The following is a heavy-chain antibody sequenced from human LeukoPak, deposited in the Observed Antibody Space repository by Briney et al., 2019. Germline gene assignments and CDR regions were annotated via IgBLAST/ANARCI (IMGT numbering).Heavy chain of an antibody. CDR1: GGTFSSYA. V-gene: IGHV1-69*13. D-gene: IGHD5-24*01. Sequence: SVKVSCKASGGTFSSYAISWVRQAPGQGLEWMGGIIPIFGTANYAQKFQGRVTITADESTSTAYMELSSLRSEDTAVYYCARIRDGYSPMYYFDYWGQGTLVTVSS. J-gene: IGHJ4*02. CDR3: ARIRDGYSPMYYFDY. CDR2: IIPIFGTA.